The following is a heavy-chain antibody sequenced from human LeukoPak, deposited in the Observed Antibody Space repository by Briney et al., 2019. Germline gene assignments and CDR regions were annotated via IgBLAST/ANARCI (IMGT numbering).Heavy chain of an antibody. CDR1: GGSFSGYY. D-gene: IGHD2-15*01. J-gene: IGHJ4*02. V-gene: IGHV4-34*01. CDR3: ARDGGYCSGGSCQPFDY. Sequence: SETLSLTCAVYGGSFSGYYWSWIRQPPGKGLEWIGEINHSGSTNYNPSLKSRVTISVDTSKNQFSLKLSSVTAADTAVYYCARDGGYCSGGSCQPFDYWGQGTLVTVSS. CDR2: INHSGST.